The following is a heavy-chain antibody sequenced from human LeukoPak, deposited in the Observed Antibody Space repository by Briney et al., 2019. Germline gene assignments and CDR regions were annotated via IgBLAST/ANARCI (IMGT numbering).Heavy chain of an antibody. J-gene: IGHJ4*02. Sequence: GGSLRLSCAVSGFTFSTYWMSWVRQAPGKGLEWVANIKQDGREKYYVDSVRGRFTISRDNAENSLYLQMNSLRAEDTAEYYCARDCSTTNCYSGYLDNWGQGTLVTVSS. CDR3: ARDCSTTNCYSGYLDN. CDR2: IKQDGREK. CDR1: GFTFSTYW. V-gene: IGHV3-7*01. D-gene: IGHD2-2*01.